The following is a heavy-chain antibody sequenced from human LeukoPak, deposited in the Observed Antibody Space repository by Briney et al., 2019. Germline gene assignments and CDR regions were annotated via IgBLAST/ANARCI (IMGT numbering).Heavy chain of an antibody. D-gene: IGHD5/OR15-5a*01. V-gene: IGHV3-66*01. CDR3: ARDVL. Sequence: HPGVSPRLSCAASGFALRDYGMSWVRQPPGKGLEWVSLIYSGGDIFYADSVKGRFTISRDNSKNTLYLQMNSLRAEDTAVYYCARDVLGGQGTLVTVSS. CDR2: IYSGGDI. CDR1: GFALRDYG. J-gene: IGHJ4*02.